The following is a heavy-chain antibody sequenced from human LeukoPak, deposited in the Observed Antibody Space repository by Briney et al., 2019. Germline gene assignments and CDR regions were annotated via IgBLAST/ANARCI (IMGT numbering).Heavy chain of an antibody. J-gene: IGHJ6*03. CDR2: ISAYNGNT. D-gene: IGHD1-1*01. CDR1: GYTFTSYA. CDR3: ARVLEITNYYYYMDV. V-gene: IGHV1-18*03. Sequence: GASVKVSCKASGYTFTSYAMNWVRQAPGQGLEWMGWISAYNGNTFYAQNLQGRVTMTTDTSTSTAYMELRSLTSDDIAVYYCARVLEITNYYYYMDVWGKGTTVTVSS.